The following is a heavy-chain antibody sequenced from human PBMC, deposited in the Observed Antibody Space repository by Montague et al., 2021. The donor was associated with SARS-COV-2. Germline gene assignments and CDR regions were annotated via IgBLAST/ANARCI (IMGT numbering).Heavy chain of an antibody. CDR1: GGSISSYY. CDR3: ARGAGRGSGYGKYYYYYYGMDV. CDR2: IYYSGST. V-gene: IGHV4-59*01. J-gene: IGHJ6*02. D-gene: IGHD5-12*01. Sequence: SETLSLTCTVSGGSISSYYWSWIRQPLGKGLEWIGYIYYSGSTNYNPSLKSRVTISVDTSKNQFSLKLSSVTAADTAVYYCARGAGRGSGYGKYYYYYYGMDVWGQGTTVTVSS.